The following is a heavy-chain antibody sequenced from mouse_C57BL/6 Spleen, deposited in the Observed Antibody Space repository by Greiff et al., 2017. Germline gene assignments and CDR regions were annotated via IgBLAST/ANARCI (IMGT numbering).Heavy chain of an antibody. CDR1: GYTFTSYW. Sequence: EVQLQESGTVLARPGASVKMSCKTSGYTFTSYWMHWVKQRPGQGLEWIGAIYPGNSDTSYNQKFKGKAKLTAVTSASTAYMELSSLTNEDSAVYYCTRSRNFLGQWGDYFDYWGQGTTLTVSS. D-gene: IGHD3-3*01. CDR3: TRSRNFLGQWGDYFDY. V-gene: IGHV1-5*01. J-gene: IGHJ2*01. CDR2: IYPGNSDT.